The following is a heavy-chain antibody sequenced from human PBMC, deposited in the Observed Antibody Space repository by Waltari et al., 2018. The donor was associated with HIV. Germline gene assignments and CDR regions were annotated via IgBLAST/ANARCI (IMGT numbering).Heavy chain of an antibody. D-gene: IGHD3-10*01. Sequence: LLESGGNLVQPGGSLTLSCAASGFTFSSYAMTWVRRAPGKGLGGVLGIAVRGGEKLFADSVKGRFTISRDASTVYLSMNRLTAEDTAVYYCAKVGLSGRWLLRRPFYFDYWGQGILVTVSS. CDR1: GFTFSSYA. V-gene: IGHV3-23*01. CDR3: AKVGLSGRWLLRRPFYFDY. J-gene: IGHJ4*02. CDR2: IAVRGGEK.